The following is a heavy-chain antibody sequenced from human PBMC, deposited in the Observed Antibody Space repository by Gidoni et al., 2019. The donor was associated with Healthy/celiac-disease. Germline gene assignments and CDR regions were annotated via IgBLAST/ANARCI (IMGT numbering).Heavy chain of an antibody. Sequence: QLQLQESGPGLVKPSETLSLTCTVSGGSISSSSYYWGWIRPPPGKGLEWIGSIYYSGSTYYNPSLKSRVTISVDTSKNQFSLKLSSVTAADTAVYYCARRTIVAAPYYYYYMDVWGKGTTVTVSS. CDR2: IYYSGST. V-gene: IGHV4-39*01. J-gene: IGHJ6*03. CDR1: GGSISSSSYY. CDR3: ARRTIVAAPYYYYYMDV. D-gene: IGHD2-15*01.